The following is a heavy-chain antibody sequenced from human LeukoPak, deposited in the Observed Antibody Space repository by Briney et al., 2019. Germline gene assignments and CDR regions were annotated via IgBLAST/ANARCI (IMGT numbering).Heavy chain of an antibody. J-gene: IGHJ4*02. CDR3: AKVQRGTSTGPFDY. CDR1: GFTFSSYA. Sequence: PGGSLRLSCAASGFTFSSYAMNWVRQAPGKGLEWVSAISGSGRSTYYADSVKGRFTISRDNSRNTLYLQMNSLRAEDTAVYYCAKVQRGTSTGPFDYWGPGTLVTVSS. V-gene: IGHV3-23*01. CDR2: ISGSGRST. D-gene: IGHD1-14*01.